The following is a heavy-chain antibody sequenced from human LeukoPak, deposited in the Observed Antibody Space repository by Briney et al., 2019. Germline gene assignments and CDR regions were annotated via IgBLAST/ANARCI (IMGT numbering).Heavy chain of an antibody. V-gene: IGHV3-7*01. CDR1: GFTFSSYW. J-gene: IGHJ4*02. Sequence: GGSLRLSCAASGFTFSSYWMSWVRQAPGKGLEWVDNIRQDGSEKYYVDSVKGRFTISRDNAKNSLYLQMNSLRAEDTAVYYCARRDWGYSYGQYYFDYWGQGTLVTFSS. D-gene: IGHD5-18*01. CDR3: ARRDWGYSYGQYYFDY. CDR2: IRQDGSEK.